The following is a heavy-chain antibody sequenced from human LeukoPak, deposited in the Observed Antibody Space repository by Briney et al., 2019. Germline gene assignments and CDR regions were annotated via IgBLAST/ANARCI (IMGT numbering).Heavy chain of an antibody. CDR1: GGSFSGYY. D-gene: IGHD6-13*01. V-gene: IGHV4-34*01. J-gene: IGHJ4*02. CDR3: ARVPYSSSWYPDY. CDR2: INHSGST. Sequence: SETLSLTCAVYGGSFSGYYWSWIRQPPGKGLEWIGEINHSGSTNYNPSLKSRVTISVDTSKNQFSLKLSSVTAADTAVYYCARVPYSSSWYPDYWGQGTLVTVSS.